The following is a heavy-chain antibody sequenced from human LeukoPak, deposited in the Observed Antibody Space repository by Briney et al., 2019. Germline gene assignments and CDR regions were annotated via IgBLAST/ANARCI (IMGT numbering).Heavy chain of an antibody. J-gene: IGHJ4*02. V-gene: IGHV1-2*02. CDR3: ARDVGSLEVFDY. CDR1: GYTFTSYG. Sequence: ASVKVSCKASGYTFTSYGISWVRRAPGQGLEWMGWINPNNGGTDCAQKFQGRVTMTRDTSISTAYMELISLISDDTAIYYCARDVGSLEVFDYWGQGTLVTVSS. CDR2: INPNNGGT. D-gene: IGHD3-10*01.